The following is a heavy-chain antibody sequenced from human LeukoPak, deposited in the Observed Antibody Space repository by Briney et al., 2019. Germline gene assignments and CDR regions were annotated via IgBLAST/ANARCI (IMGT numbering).Heavy chain of an antibody. D-gene: IGHD3-10*01. V-gene: IGHV4-31*03. CDR1: GGSLSSGGYY. Sequence: SETLSLTCTVSGGSLSSGGYYWSWIRQHPGKGLEWIGYIYYSGSTYYNPSLKSRVTISVDTSKNQFSLKLSSVTAADTAVYYCARDDSITMVRGEIWGQGTLVTVSS. CDR3: ARDDSITMVRGEI. J-gene: IGHJ4*02. CDR2: IYYSGST.